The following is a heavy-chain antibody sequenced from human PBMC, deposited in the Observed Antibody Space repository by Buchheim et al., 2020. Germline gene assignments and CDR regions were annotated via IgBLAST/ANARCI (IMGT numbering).Heavy chain of an antibody. CDR2: IKQDGSEK. CDR3: ASEGVCDTYYYYDMDV. Sequence: EVQLVESGGGLVQPGGSLRLSCAASGFTFSSYWMSWVRQAPGKGLEWVANIKQDGSEKYYVDSVKGRFTISRDNAKNSLYLQMNSLRAEDTAVYYCASEGVCDTYYYYDMDVWGQGTT. J-gene: IGHJ6*02. CDR1: GFTFSSYW. D-gene: IGHD5/OR15-5a*01. V-gene: IGHV3-7*04.